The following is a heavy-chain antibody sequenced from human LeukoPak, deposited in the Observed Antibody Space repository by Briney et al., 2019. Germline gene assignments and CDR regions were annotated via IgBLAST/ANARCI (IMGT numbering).Heavy chain of an antibody. V-gene: IGHV1-69*05. Sequence: GASVKVSCKASGGTFSSYAISWVRQAPGQGLEWMGGIIPIFGTANYAQKFQGRVTITTDESTSTAYMELSSLRSEDTAVYYCARVSYYDSSGYYWAFDYWGQGTLVTVSS. CDR3: ARVSYYDSSGYYWAFDY. CDR2: IIPIFGTA. J-gene: IGHJ4*02. D-gene: IGHD3-22*01. CDR1: GGTFSSYA.